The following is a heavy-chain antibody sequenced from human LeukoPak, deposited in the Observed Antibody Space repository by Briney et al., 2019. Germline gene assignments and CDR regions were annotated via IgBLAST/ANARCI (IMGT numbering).Heavy chain of an antibody. CDR2: ISAYNGNT. CDR3: AREGNYDFWSGYYTGLSGY. D-gene: IGHD3-3*01. CDR1: GYTFTSYG. V-gene: IGHV1-18*01. Sequence: GASVKVSCKASGYTFTSYGISWVRQAPGQGLEWMGWISAYNGNTNYAQKLQGRVTMTTDTSTSTAYMELRSLRSDDTAVYYCAREGNYDFWSGYYTGLSGYWGQGTLVTVSS. J-gene: IGHJ4*02.